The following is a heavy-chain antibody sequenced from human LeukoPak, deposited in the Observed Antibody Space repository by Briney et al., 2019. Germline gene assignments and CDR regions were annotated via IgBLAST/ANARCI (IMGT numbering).Heavy chain of an antibody. Sequence: SETLSLXCTVSGGSISSSSYYWGWIRQPPGKGLEWIGGIYYSGSTYYNPSLKSRVTISVDTSKNQFSLKLSSVTAADTAVYYCARHSGLNWFDPWGQGTLVTVSS. CDR3: ARHSGLNWFDP. D-gene: IGHD3/OR15-3a*01. CDR1: GGSISSSSYY. J-gene: IGHJ5*02. CDR2: IYYSGST. V-gene: IGHV4-39*01.